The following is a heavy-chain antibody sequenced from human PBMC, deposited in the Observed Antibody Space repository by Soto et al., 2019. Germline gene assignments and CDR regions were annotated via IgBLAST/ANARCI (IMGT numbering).Heavy chain of an antibody. V-gene: IGHV1-18*01. D-gene: IGHD3-3*01. Sequence: QVQVVQSGAEVKKPGASMKVSCKASGYSFTSYGISWVRQAPGQGLEWMGWINPYNGDTNYEQKLQGRVTMTTDTSTGTAYMELRSLRSDDTAVYYCARYFWSGHHDYWGQGTLVTVSS. J-gene: IGHJ4*02. CDR3: ARYFWSGHHDY. CDR2: INPYNGDT. CDR1: GYSFTSYG.